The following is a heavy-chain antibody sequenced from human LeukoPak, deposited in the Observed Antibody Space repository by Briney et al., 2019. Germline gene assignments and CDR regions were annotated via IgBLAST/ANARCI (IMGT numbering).Heavy chain of an antibody. CDR2: IYTSGST. D-gene: IGHD2-2*01. J-gene: IGHJ6*03. Sequence: SETLSLTCAVSGGSISSNNWWWSWIRQPAGKGLEWIGRIYTSGSTNYSPSLKSRVTMSVDTSKNQFSLKLSSVTAADTAVYYCAREGYCTGTSCSYYYYYYMDVWGKGTTVTVSS. CDR1: GGSISSNN. V-gene: IGHV4-4*07. CDR3: AREGYCTGTSCSYYYYYYMDV.